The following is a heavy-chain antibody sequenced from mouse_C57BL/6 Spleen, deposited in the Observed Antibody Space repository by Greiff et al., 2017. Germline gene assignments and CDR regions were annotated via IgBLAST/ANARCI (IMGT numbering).Heavy chain of an antibody. CDR1: GYTFTDYE. D-gene: IGHD2-2*01. CDR2: IDPETGGT. CDR3: TRKDGYDGFDY. J-gene: IGHJ2*01. V-gene: IGHV1-15*01. Sequence: QVQLQPSGAELVRPGASVTLSCKASGYTFTDYEMHWVKQTPVHGLEWIGAIDPETGGTAYNQKFKGKAILTADKSSSTAYMELRSLTSEDSAVYYCTRKDGYDGFDYWGQGTTLTVSS.